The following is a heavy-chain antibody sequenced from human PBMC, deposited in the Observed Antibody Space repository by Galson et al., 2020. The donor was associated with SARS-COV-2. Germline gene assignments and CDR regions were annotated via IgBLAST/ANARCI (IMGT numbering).Heavy chain of an antibody. V-gene: IGHV3-7*03. CDR1: GFTFSRYW. CDR2: IKQDGSEK. D-gene: IGHD3-16*01. CDR3: ACFYNPDAFDI. Sequence: GGSLRLSCAASGFTFSRYWISWVRQAPGKGLEWVANIKQDGSEKYYVDSVKGRFTISRDNAKNSLFLQMNSLRAEDTAVYYCACFYNPDAFDIWGQGTMVTVSS. J-gene: IGHJ3*02.